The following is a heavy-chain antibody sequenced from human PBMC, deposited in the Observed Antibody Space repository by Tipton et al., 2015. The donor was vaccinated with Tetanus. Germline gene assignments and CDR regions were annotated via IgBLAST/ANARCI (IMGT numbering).Heavy chain of an antibody. J-gene: IGHJ4*02. CDR2: INHSGTT. Sequence: TLSLTCSVYGGSFSGYLWSWARQPSGKGLEWIGEINHSGTTNYNPSLMSRVTLSLDTARGQFSLKLTSVTAADAAVYFCARDRRDFAYDSRGFYSPLYYFDNWGQGLRVTVSS. CDR3: ARDRRDFAYDSRGFYSPLYYFDN. D-gene: IGHD3-22*01. V-gene: IGHV4-34*09. CDR1: GGSFSGYL.